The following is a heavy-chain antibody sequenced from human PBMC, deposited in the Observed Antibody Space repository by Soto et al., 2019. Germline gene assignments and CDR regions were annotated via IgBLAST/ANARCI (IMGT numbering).Heavy chain of an antibody. J-gene: IGHJ6*02. CDR2: IYTSGTT. V-gene: IGHV4-4*07. Sequence: SSETLSLTCNVSGGSIRSNYWSWIRQPAGKALEWIGRIYTSGTTNYNPSLKSRATMLIDTSKNQFSLILSSVTAADTGVYYCAREGASGFGMDVWGQATTVTVSS. CDR3: AREGASGFGMDV. D-gene: IGHD1-26*01. CDR1: GGSIRSNY.